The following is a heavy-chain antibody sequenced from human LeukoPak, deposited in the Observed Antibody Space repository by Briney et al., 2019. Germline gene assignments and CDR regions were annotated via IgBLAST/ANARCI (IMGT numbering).Heavy chain of an antibody. CDR3: ARHYGYLPSEYYYYGMDV. V-gene: IGHV1-18*01. CDR2: ISAYNGNT. J-gene: IGHJ6*02. CDR1: GYTFTGYG. D-gene: IGHD5-18*01. Sequence: GASVKVSCKASGYTFTGYGISWVRQAPGQGLEWMGWISAYNGNTNYAQKFQGRVTMTTDTSTSTAYVDLTSLRSDDTAVYYCARHYGYLPSEYYYYGMDVWGQGTTVTVSS.